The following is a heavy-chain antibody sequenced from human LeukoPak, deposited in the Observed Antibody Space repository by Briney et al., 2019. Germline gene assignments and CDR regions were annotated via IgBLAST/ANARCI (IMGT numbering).Heavy chain of an antibody. V-gene: IGHV3-74*01. J-gene: IGHJ4*02. CDR1: GFTFSTYW. D-gene: IGHD3-10*01. CDR2: ISSDGYNT. CDR3: VLLSLSPG. Sequence: GRSLRLSCSASGFTFSTYWMHWVRQAPGKGLVWVSRISSDGYNTNYADSVKGRFNISRDNAKNTLYLQMNSLRVEDTAVYYCVLLSLSPGWGQGTQVTVSS.